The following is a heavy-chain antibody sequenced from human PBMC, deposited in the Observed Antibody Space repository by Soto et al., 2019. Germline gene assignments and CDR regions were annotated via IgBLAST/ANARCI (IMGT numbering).Heavy chain of an antibody. CDR3: ARATDNDFWPRVAAFDI. D-gene: IGHD3-3*01. CDR1: GFTFSDYY. V-gene: IGHV3-11*01. CDR2: ISSSGSTI. Sequence: PGGSLRLSCAASGFTFSDYYMSWIRQAPGKGLEWVSYISSSGSTIYYADSVKGRFTISRDNAKNSLYLQMNSLRAEDTAVYYCARATDNDFWPRVAAFDIWGQGTMVTVSS. J-gene: IGHJ3*02.